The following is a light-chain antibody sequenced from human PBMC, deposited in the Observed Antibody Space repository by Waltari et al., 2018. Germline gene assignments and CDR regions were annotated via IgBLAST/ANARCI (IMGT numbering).Light chain of an antibody. Sequence: SSELTQDPAVSVALGQTVRITCQGDRIRRYYGSWYQQKPGQAPVLVLYGKNNRPSGVPTRFSSASSGDTASLTITGAQAEDEAAYYCNSRDSSGLVVFGGGTKLTVL. J-gene: IGLJ2*01. CDR3: NSRDSSGLVV. CDR1: RIRRYY. CDR2: GKN. V-gene: IGLV3-19*01.